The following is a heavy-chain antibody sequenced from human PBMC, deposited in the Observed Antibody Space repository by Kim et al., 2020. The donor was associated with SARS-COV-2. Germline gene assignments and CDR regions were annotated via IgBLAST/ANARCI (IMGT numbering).Heavy chain of an antibody. V-gene: IGHV4-59*01. CDR2: GST. Sequence: GSTTYIPSRRSRVTISVDTYKNQFSLKLSSVTAADTAVYCCARERYGMDVWGQGTTVTVSS. CDR3: ARERYGMDV. J-gene: IGHJ6*02.